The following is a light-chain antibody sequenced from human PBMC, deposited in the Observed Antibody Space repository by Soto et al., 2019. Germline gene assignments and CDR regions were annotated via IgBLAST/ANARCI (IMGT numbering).Light chain of an antibody. CDR3: QQREHWPPIT. J-gene: IGKJ5*01. Sequence: DIQMTPSPSSLSASVGDRVTITCRASQSISSYLNWYQQKPGKAPKLLIYAASSLQSGVPSRFSGSGSGTDFTLTISSLQPEDFAVYYCQQREHWPPITFGQGTRLEIK. CDR1: QSISSY. CDR2: AAS. V-gene: IGKV1-39*01.